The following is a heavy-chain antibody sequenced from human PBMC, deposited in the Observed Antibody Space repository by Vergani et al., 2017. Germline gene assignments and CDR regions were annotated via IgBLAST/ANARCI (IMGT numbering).Heavy chain of an antibody. D-gene: IGHD3-10*01. CDR1: GFTFSSYA. CDR2: ISSSSSYI. CDR3: ARDRGITMVYYGMDV. V-gene: IGHV3-21*01. Sequence: EVQLLESGGGLVQPGGSLRLSCGASGFTFSSYAMTWVRQAPGKGLEWVSSISSSSSYIYYADSVKGRFTISRDNAKNSLYLQMNSLRAEDTAVYYCARDRGITMVYYGMDVWGQGTTVTVSS. J-gene: IGHJ6*02.